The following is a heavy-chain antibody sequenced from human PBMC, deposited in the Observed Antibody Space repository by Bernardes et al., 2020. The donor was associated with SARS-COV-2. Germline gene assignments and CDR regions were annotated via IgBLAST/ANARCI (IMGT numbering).Heavy chain of an antibody. Sequence: GWSLRLSCAASGFTFWKYAMHWVRQAPGKGLEWVAIISYDGTTRYNADSVKGRFTISRDNSKNTLYLQMNSLTAEDTAMYYCAREWEDYTSSLFDYWGLGTLVTVSS. D-gene: IGHD6-6*01. CDR2: ISYDGTTR. J-gene: IGHJ4*02. CDR3: AREWEDYTSSLFDY. V-gene: IGHV3-30-3*01. CDR1: GFTFWKYA.